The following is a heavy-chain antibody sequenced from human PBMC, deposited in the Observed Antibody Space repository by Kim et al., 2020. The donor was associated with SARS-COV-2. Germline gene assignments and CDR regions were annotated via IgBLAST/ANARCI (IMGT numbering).Heavy chain of an antibody. Sequence: SEKSHVALGKGRFTSTRDHSKNSLYLQMNSLRAEDTAVYYCARGGRYFFNWGQGTLVTVSS. CDR2: SEK. J-gene: IGHJ4*02. CDR3: ARGGRYFFN. D-gene: IGHD1-26*01. V-gene: IGHV3-7*04.